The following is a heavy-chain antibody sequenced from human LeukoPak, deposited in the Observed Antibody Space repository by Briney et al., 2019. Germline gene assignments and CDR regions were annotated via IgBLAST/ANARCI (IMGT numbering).Heavy chain of an antibody. CDR1: GGTFISYA. J-gene: IGHJ5*02. CDR3: ARVSDLGIQSYNWFDP. CDR2: IIPIFGTA. Sequence: SVKVSCKASGGTFISYAISWVRQAPGQGLEWMGGIIPIFGTANYAQKFQGRVTITADESTSTAYMELSSLRSEDTAVYYCARVSDLGIQSYNWFDPWGQGTLVTVSS. V-gene: IGHV1-69*13. D-gene: IGHD1-14*01.